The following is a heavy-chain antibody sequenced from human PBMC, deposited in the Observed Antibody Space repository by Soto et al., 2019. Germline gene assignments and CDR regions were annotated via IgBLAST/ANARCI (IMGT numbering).Heavy chain of an antibody. CDR2: IIPILGIA. D-gene: IGHD2-2*01. J-gene: IGHJ5*02. CDR1: GGTFSSYT. V-gene: IGHV1-69*02. CDR3: ASVHCSSTSCYVGYHSWFDP. Sequence: SVKVSCKASGGTFSSYTISWVRQAPGQGLEWMGRIIPILGIANYAQKFQGRVTITADKSTSTAYMELSSLRSEDTAVYYCASVHCSSTSCYVGYHSWFDPWGQGTLVTVSS.